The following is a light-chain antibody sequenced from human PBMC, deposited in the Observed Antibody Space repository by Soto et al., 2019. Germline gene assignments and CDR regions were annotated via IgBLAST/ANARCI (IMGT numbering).Light chain of an antibody. CDR1: QGISTW. CDR3: QQYDRYPRT. Sequence: DIQMTQFPSSVSASVGDRVNITCRASQGISTWLAWYQQKPERAPKSLIYGASRLQSGVPPRFIGSGSETDFTLTISGLQPQDFATYSCQQYDRYPRTFGQGTKVEIK. V-gene: IGKV1D-16*01. CDR2: GAS. J-gene: IGKJ1*01.